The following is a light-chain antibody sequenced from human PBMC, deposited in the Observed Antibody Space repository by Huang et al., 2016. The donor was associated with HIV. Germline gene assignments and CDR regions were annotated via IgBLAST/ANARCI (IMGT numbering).Light chain of an antibody. CDR2: DAS. V-gene: IGKV3D-20*01. CDR3: QQYGTSPRT. Sequence: EVVLTQSPATLSLSPGERATLSCGASQSVESNYLAWYQQRPGLAPRLVIYDASNRATGIPYRFSGSGSGTDFTLTISRLEPEDFAVYYCQQYGTSPRTFGQGTKVEIK. J-gene: IGKJ1*01. CDR1: QSVESNY.